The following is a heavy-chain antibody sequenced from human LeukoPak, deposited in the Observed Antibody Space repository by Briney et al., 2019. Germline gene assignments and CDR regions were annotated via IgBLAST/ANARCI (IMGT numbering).Heavy chain of an antibody. D-gene: IGHD1-14*01. CDR1: GGTFSSYA. CDR3: ARARISCYPDY. CDR2: IIPIFRHA. J-gene: IGHJ4*02. Sequence: SVXVSCKASGGTFSSYAISWVRQAPGQGLEWIGGIIPIFRHAHYPHKFQGRVTITTDESTSTAYMELSSLRSEDTAVYYCARARISCYPDYWGQGTLVTVSS. V-gene: IGHV1-69*05.